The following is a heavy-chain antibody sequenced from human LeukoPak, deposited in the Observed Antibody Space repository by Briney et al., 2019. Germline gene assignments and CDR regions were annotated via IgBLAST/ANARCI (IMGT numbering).Heavy chain of an antibody. CDR3: ARGSHSQLYYYYGMDV. Sequence: SETLSLTCTVSGGSISSYYWSWIRQPAGKGLERIGRIYTSGSTNYNPSLKSRVTMSVDTSKNQFSLKLGSVTAADTAVYYCARGSHSQLYYYYGMDVWGQGTTVTVSS. J-gene: IGHJ6*02. D-gene: IGHD2-2*01. CDR2: IYTSGST. V-gene: IGHV4-4*07. CDR1: GGSISSYY.